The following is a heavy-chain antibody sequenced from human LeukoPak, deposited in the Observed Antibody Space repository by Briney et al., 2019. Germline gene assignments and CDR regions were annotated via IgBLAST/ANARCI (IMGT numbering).Heavy chain of an antibody. CDR2: IYTSGTT. D-gene: IGHD6-19*01. CDR3: ARGFSVAGMRSFDY. V-gene: IGHV4-4*07. Sequence: SETLSLTCTVSDGSISGYYWYWIRQPAGKGLEWIGRIYTSGTTTYGPSLKSRVTLSIDTSKDQFSLSLNSVTAADTAVYYCARGFSVAGMRSFDYWGQGILVTVSS. CDR1: DGSISGYY. J-gene: IGHJ4*02.